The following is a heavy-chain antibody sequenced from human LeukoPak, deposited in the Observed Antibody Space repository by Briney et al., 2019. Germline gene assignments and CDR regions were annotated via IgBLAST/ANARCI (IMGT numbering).Heavy chain of an antibody. V-gene: IGHV4-34*01. Sequence: SETLSLTCAVYGGSFSGYYWSWIRQPPGKGLEWIGEINHSGSTNYSPSLKSRVTISVDTSKNQFSLKLSSVTAADTAVYYCARRTNSSGYYHFDYWGQGTLVTVSS. CDR3: ARRTNSSGYYHFDY. CDR1: GGSFSGYY. CDR2: INHSGST. J-gene: IGHJ4*02. D-gene: IGHD3-22*01.